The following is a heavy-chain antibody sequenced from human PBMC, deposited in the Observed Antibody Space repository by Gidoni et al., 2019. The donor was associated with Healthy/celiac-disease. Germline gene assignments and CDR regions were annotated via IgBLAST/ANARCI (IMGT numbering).Heavy chain of an antibody. Sequence: STYYNPSLKSRVTISVDTSKNQFSLKLSSVTAADTAVYYCARQNSGYYYIFDYWGQGTLVTVSS. CDR2: ST. D-gene: IGHD3-22*01. CDR3: ARQNSGYYYIFDY. V-gene: IGHV4-39*01. J-gene: IGHJ4*02.